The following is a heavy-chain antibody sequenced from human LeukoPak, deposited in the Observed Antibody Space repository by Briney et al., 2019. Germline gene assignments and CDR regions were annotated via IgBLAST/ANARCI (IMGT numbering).Heavy chain of an antibody. CDR3: ARDGYCSSTSCYMEFDY. CDR2: IWYDGSNK. Sequence: PGGSLRLSCAASGFTFSSYGMHWVRQAPGKGLEWVAVIWYDGSNKYYADSVKGRFTISRDNSKNTLYLRMNSLRAEDTAVYYCARDGYCSSTSCYMEFDYWGQGTLVTVSS. J-gene: IGHJ4*02. CDR1: GFTFSSYG. D-gene: IGHD2-2*03. V-gene: IGHV3-33*01.